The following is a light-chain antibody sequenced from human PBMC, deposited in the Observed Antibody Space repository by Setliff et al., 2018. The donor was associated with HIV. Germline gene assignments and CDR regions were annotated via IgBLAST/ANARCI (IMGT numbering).Light chain of an antibody. CDR2: EVI. Sequence: QSALAQPASVSGSPGQSITISCTGTSSDVGGYNYVSWYQQHPGKAPKLMIYEVIKRPSGVSNRFSGSKSGNTASLTISGLQAEDEADYYCSSYTTSSTVVFGGGTKATVL. CDR1: SSDVGGYNY. J-gene: IGLJ2*01. CDR3: SSYTTSSTVV. V-gene: IGLV2-14*01.